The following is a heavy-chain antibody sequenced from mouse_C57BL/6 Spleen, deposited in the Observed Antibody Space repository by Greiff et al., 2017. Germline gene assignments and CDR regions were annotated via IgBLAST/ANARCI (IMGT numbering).Heavy chain of an antibody. Sequence: EVMLVESGGGLVQSGRSLRLSCATSGFTFSDFYMEWVRQAPGKGLEWIAASRNKANDYTTEYSASVKGRFIVSRDTSQSILYLQMNALRAEDTAIYYCARDLYYGYDHYAMDCWGQGTSVTVSS. J-gene: IGHJ4*01. CDR1: GFTFSDFY. V-gene: IGHV7-1*01. D-gene: IGHD2-2*01. CDR2: SRNKANDYTT. CDR3: ARDLYYGYDHYAMDC.